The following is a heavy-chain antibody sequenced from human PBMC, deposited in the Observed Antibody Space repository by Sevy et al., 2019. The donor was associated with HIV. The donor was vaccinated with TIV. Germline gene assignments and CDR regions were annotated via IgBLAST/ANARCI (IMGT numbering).Heavy chain of an antibody. D-gene: IGHD1-26*01. Sequence: ASVKVSCKASGYTFTSYGISWVRQAPGQGLDWMGWISAYNGNTNYTQKLQGRVTMTTDTSTSTAYMELRSLRSDDTAVYYCARVGPGMYAFDIWGQGTIVTVSS. CDR3: ARVGPGMYAFDI. CDR1: GYTFTSYG. J-gene: IGHJ3*02. V-gene: IGHV1-18*04. CDR2: ISAYNGNT.